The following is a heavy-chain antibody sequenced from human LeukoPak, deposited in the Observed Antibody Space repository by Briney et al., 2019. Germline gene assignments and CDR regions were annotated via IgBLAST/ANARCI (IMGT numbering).Heavy chain of an antibody. CDR2: VSRFGGTT. J-gene: IGHJ5*02. Sequence: LSCXXSXXXFDXYAXXWVRQAPGKGLEWVSAVSRFGGTTYYAGSAKGRFTISRDNSNNTVYLQMNSLRVGDTALYYCVKHVGSRWSNNRFDPWGQGTLVTVS. D-gene: IGHD6-13*01. CDR1: XXXFDXYA. V-gene: IGHV3-23*01. CDR3: VKHVGSRWSNNRFDP.